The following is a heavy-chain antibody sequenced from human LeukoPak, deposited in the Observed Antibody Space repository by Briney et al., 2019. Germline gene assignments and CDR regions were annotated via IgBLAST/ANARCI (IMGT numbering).Heavy chain of an antibody. J-gene: IGHJ4*02. CDR2: IYPGDSDT. CDR3: VGQIAVAGHFYY. Sequence: GASLKISFTGSGCGFTSYWIGWVRRMPGKGVEWMGIIYPGDSDTRYSASFQGQVTISADKSISTAYLQWSSLKASDTAMYYCVGQIAVAGHFYYWGQGTLVTVSS. CDR1: GCGFTSYW. D-gene: IGHD6-13*01. V-gene: IGHV5-51*01.